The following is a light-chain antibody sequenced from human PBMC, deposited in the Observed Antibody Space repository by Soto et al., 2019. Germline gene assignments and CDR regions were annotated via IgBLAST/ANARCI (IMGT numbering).Light chain of an antibody. CDR1: SSDVGGYNY. J-gene: IGLJ1*01. CDR2: DVG. Sequence: QSALTQPASVSGSPGQSITISCTGTSSDVGGYNYVSWYQQHPGKAPKLMIYDVGNRPSGVSNRFSGSKSGNTASLTISGLQAEDEADYYCSSYTSSSTVFGTGTKLTVL. CDR3: SSYTSSSTV. V-gene: IGLV2-14*01.